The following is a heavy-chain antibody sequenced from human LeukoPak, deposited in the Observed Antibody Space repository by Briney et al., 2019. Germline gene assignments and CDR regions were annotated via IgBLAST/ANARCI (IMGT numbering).Heavy chain of an antibody. CDR3: GRQLGYCSDGTCYFDY. CDR1: GFSFSGYA. D-gene: IGHD2-15*01. CDR2: IGTSGANP. V-gene: IGHV3-23*01. Sequence: GGSLRLSCAVAGFSFSGYAMSWVRQAPGKGLEWISAIGTSGANPYYADSVKGRFTISRDKSKNTVYLQMNTLRAEDSAIYYCGRQLGYCSDGTCYFDYWGQGTVVTVSS. J-gene: IGHJ4*02.